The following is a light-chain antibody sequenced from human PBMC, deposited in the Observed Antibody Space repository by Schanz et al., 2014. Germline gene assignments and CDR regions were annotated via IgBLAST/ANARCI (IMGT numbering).Light chain of an antibody. Sequence: QSVLTQPPSVSGAPGQRVTISCTGSSSNIGAGYDVHWYQQLPGTAPKLLIHGDTNRPSGVPDRFSGSKSGTSASLAITGLQAADEADYYCSSYADSNNLVFGGGTKLTVL. CDR1: SSNIGAGYD. J-gene: IGLJ2*01. V-gene: IGLV1-40*01. CDR3: SSYADSNNLV. CDR2: GDT.